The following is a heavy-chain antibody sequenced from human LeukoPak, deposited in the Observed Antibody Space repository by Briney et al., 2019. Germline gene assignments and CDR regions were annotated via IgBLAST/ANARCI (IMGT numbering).Heavy chain of an antibody. CDR2: ISSSSSTI. V-gene: IGHV3-48*04. Sequence: PGGSLRLSCAASGFTFSSYYMNWVRQAPGKGLEWVSYISSSSSTICYADSVKGRFTISRDNAKNSLYLHMNSLRAEDTAVYYCARDYDFWSGSDDAFDIWGQGTMVTVSS. CDR1: GFTFSSYY. CDR3: ARDYDFWSGSDDAFDI. D-gene: IGHD3-3*01. J-gene: IGHJ3*02.